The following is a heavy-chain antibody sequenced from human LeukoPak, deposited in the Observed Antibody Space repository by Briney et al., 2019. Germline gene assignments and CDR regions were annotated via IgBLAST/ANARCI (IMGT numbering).Heavy chain of an antibody. CDR2: ISSVSSYI. Sequence: GGSLRLSCAVSGLTFRSYSMDWVRQAPGKGLEWVSSISSVSSYIYYADSLKGRFTISRDNAKNSLYLQMNSLRAEDTAAYYCARDSDSYGFDYWGQGTLVTVSS. CDR1: GLTFRSYS. D-gene: IGHD5-18*01. CDR3: ARDSDSYGFDY. V-gene: IGHV3-21*01. J-gene: IGHJ4*02.